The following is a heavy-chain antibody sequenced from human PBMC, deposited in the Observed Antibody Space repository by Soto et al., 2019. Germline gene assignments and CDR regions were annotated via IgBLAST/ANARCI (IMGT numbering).Heavy chain of an antibody. CDR1: GGSISSGGYY. CDR2: IYYSGST. Sequence: SETLSLTCTVSGGSISSGGYYWSWIRQHPGKGVEWIGYIYYSGSTYYNPSLKSRVTISVDTSKNQFSLKLTSVTAADTAVYYCARDRQGDYGDYNYYYYGMDVWGQGTTVTVSS. J-gene: IGHJ6*02. CDR3: ARDRQGDYGDYNYYYYGMDV. V-gene: IGHV4-31*03. D-gene: IGHD4-17*01.